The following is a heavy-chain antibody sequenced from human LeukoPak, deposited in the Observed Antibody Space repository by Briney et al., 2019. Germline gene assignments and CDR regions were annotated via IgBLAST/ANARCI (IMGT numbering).Heavy chain of an antibody. CDR1: GYTFTDYC. CDR2: MNPNSGGT. Sequence: ASVKASCKASGYTFTDYCVHWVRQAPGQGLEWMGWMNPNSGGTNYAQRFQGRVTMTTDTSTSTAYMELRSLRSDDTAVYYCARDSHYYYYYYYMDVWGKGTTVTVSS. CDR3: ARDSHYYYYYYYMDV. J-gene: IGHJ6*03. D-gene: IGHD2-21*02. V-gene: IGHV1-2*02.